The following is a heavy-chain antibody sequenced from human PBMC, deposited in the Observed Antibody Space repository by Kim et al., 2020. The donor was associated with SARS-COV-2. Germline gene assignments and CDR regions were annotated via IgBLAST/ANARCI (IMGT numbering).Heavy chain of an antibody. CDR1: GFTFSSYS. CDR3: ARVDSRPGDAFDI. V-gene: IGHV3-21*01. CDR2: ISSSSSYI. D-gene: IGHD3-3*01. Sequence: GGSLRLSCAASGFTFSSYSMNWVRQAPGKGLEWVSSISSSSSYIYYADSVKGRFTISRDNAKNSLYLQMNSLRAEDTAVYYCARVDSRPGDAFDIWGQGTMVTVSS. J-gene: IGHJ3*02.